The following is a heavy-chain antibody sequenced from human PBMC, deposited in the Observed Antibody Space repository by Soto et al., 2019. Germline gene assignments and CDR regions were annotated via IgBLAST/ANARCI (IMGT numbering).Heavy chain of an antibody. J-gene: IGHJ5*02. D-gene: IGHD5-18*01. CDR1: GYTFTNND. Sequence: GASVKVSCKASGYTFTNNDVSWLRQATGQGLEWMGWMNPGSGDTGYAQKFQGRVTMTRDISIATAYMELNSLTSEDTAIYYCARMESFGSLNWFDPWGQGTLVTVS. CDR2: MNPGSGDT. CDR3: ARMESFGSLNWFDP. V-gene: IGHV1-8*01.